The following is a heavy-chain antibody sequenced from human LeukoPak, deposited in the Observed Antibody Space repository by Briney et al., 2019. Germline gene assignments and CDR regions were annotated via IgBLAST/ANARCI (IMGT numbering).Heavy chain of an antibody. Sequence: QSGGSLRLSCAASGFTFSSYSMNWVRQAPGKGLEWVSYISSSSSTIYYADSVKGRFTISRDNSKNTLYLQMNSLRAEDTAVYYCAKDLSQFTMVRGSDYYYGMDVWGQGTTVTVSS. CDR3: AKDLSQFTMVRGSDYYYGMDV. CDR2: ISSSSSTI. CDR1: GFTFSSYS. J-gene: IGHJ6*02. V-gene: IGHV3-48*01. D-gene: IGHD3-10*01.